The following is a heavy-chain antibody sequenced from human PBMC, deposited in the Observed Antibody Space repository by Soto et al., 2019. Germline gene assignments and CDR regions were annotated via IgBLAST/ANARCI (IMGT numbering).Heavy chain of an antibody. Sequence: PSDTQSLTCSVAEDESSDWGWIRQPPGKGLEWIGSIHYGGTTYYNPSLRSRVTISLDTSKSQFSLNLNSVIAADAAVYYCASDSDIARFFIWGQGIPVTVSS. V-gene: IGHV4-39*01. CDR2: IHYGGTT. CDR1: EDESSD. D-gene: IGHD2-21*02. CDR3: ASDSDIARFFI. J-gene: IGHJ4*02.